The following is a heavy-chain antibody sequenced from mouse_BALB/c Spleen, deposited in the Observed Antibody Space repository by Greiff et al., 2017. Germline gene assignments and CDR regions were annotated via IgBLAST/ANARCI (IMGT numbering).Heavy chain of an antibody. V-gene: IGHV1-69*02. CDR1: GYTFTSYW. D-gene: IGHD2-14*01. CDR3: TRRRDYRYVDFDY. CDR2: IYPSDSYT. J-gene: IGHJ2*01. Sequence: QVQLQQPGAELVRPGASVKLSCKASGYTFTSYWINWVKQRPGQGLEWIGNIYPSDSYTNYNQKFKDKATLTVDKSSSTAYMQLSSPTSEDSAVYYCTRRRDYRYVDFDYWGQGTTLTVSS.